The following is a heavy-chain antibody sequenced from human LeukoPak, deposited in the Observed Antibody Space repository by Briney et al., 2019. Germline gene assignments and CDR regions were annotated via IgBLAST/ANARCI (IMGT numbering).Heavy chain of an antibody. CDR3: ARHIRGSYYFYYMDV. V-gene: IGHV4-34*01. J-gene: IGHJ6*03. D-gene: IGHD1-26*01. CDR1: GGSFSGYY. Sequence: SETLSLTCAVYGGSFSGYYWSWIRQPPGKGLEWIGEINHSGSTNYNPSLKSRVTISVDTSKNRFSLKLSSVTAADTAVYYCARHIRGSYYFYYMDVWGKGTTVTISS. CDR2: INHSGST.